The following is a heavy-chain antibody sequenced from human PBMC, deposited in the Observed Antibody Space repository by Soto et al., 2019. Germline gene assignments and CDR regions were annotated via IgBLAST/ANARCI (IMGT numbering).Heavy chain of an antibody. CDR3: ATYSTALYYYYYMDV. Sequence: GGSLRLSCAASGFTFSSYGMHWVRQAPGKGLEWVAVIWYDGSNKYYADSVKGRFTISRDNAKNSLYLQMNSLRAEDTAVYYCATYSTALYYYYYMDVWGKGTTVTVSS. J-gene: IGHJ6*03. V-gene: IGHV3-33*03. CDR1: GFTFSSYG. D-gene: IGHD5-12*01. CDR2: IWYDGSNK.